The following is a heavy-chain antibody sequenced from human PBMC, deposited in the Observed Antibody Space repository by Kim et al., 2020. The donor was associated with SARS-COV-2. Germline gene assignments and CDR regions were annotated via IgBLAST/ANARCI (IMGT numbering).Heavy chain of an antibody. Sequence: GGSLRLSCAASGFTFSSYGMHWVRQAPGKGLEWVAVISYDGSNKYYADSVKGRFTISRDNSKNTLYLQMNSLRAEDTAVYYCAKDRRNYYGSGSYVYYY. V-gene: IGHV3-30*18. CDR2: ISYDGSNK. J-gene: IGHJ6*01. CDR3: AKDRRNYYGSGSYVYYY. CDR1: GFTFSSYG. D-gene: IGHD3-10*01.